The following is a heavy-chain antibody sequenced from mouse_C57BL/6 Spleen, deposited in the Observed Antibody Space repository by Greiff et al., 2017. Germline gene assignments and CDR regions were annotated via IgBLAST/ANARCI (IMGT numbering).Heavy chain of an antibody. CDR1: GYSITSGYD. D-gene: IGHD2-12*01. J-gene: IGHJ2*01. CDR3: AREGGYSYFDY. V-gene: IGHV3-1*01. CDR2: ISYSGST. Sequence: EVQGVESGPGMVKPSQSLSLTCTVTGYSITSGYDWHWIRHFPGNKLEWMGYISYSGSTNYNPSLKSRISITHDTSKNHFFLKLNSVTTEDTATYYCAREGGYSYFDYWGQGTTLTVSS.